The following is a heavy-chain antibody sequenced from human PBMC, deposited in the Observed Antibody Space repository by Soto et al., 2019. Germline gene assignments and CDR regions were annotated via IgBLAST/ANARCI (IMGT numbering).Heavy chain of an antibody. V-gene: IGHV4-59*01. J-gene: IGHJ4*02. Sequence: PSETLSLTGTVSGGSISSYYWSWIRQPPGKGLEWIGYIYYSGSTNYNPSLKSRVTISVDTSKNQFSLKLSSVTAADTAVYYCARAHIVVVTAIPQYDYWGQGTLVTVS. CDR2: IYYSGST. CDR1: GGSISSYY. CDR3: ARAHIVVVTAIPQYDY. D-gene: IGHD2-21*02.